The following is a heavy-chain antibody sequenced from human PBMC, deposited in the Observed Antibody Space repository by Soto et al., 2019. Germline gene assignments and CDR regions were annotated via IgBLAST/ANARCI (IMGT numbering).Heavy chain of an antibody. V-gene: IGHV1-69*13. D-gene: IGHD1-20*01. Sequence: GASVKVSCKASGGTFSSYAISWVRQAPGQGLEWMGGIIPIFGTANYAQKFQGRVTITADESTSTAYMELSSLRSEDTAVYYCAREDPKYNWKPFDYWGQGTLVTVSS. CDR3: AREDPKYNWKPFDY. CDR2: IIPIFGTA. CDR1: GGTFSSYA. J-gene: IGHJ4*02.